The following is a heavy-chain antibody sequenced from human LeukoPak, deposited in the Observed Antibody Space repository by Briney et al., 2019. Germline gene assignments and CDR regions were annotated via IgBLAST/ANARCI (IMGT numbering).Heavy chain of an antibody. CDR1: GFTFSSYS. V-gene: IGHV3-53*01. CDR3: AKFSSGITDPFDP. Sequence: GGSLRLSCAASGFTFSSYSMNWVRQAPGKGLEWVSVIYSDGGAYYADSMKGRFTISRDNSRNTLYLQMNSLRAEDTAVYYCAKFSSGITDPFDPWGQGTLVTVSS. CDR2: IYSDGGA. J-gene: IGHJ5*02. D-gene: IGHD3-10*01.